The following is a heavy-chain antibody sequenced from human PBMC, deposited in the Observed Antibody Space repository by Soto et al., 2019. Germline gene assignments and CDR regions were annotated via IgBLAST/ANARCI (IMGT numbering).Heavy chain of an antibody. V-gene: IGHV1-46*01. J-gene: IGHJ4*02. D-gene: IGHD2-15*01. CDR3: ARRYCSGGSCFCDY. Sequence: QVQLVQSGAEVKKPGASVKVSCKASGYTFTSHSVHWVRQAPGQGLEWMGIVNRSGGTANYAQKFQGRGTMTRDTSTNTVYMELSSLKSEDTAVYYCARRYCSGGSCFCDYWGQGTLVSVSS. CDR1: GYTFTSHS. CDR2: VNRSGGTA.